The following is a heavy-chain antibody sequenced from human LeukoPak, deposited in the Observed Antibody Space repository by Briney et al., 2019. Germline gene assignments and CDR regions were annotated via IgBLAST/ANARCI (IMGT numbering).Heavy chain of an antibody. CDR1: GFMFSGYW. CDR3: ARHCGSTNCRAY. V-gene: IGHV3-7*01. D-gene: IGHD2-2*01. CDR2: INQGASEK. J-gene: IGHJ4*02. Sequence: PGGSLRLSCVASGFMFSGYWMSWVRQTPGKGLEWVANINQGASEKYYVDSVKGRFTISRDNAKNSLYLQMNSLRAEDTAVYYCARHCGSTNCRAYWGQGTLVTVSS.